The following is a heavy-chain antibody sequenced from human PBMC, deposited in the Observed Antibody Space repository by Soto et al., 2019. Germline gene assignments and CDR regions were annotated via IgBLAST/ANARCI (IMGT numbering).Heavy chain of an antibody. CDR1: GGSISSADYY. V-gene: IGHV4-30-4*01. D-gene: IGHD3-3*01. CDR2: IYHTGSA. Sequence: QVQLQESGPGLVKPSQTLSLTCTVSGGSISSADYYWTWFRQPPGKGLEWVGYIYHTGSAYYNPSLKSRLSISIDTSRDQFSLKLSSVTAADTAVYCCATHPYYDYYSGDYVDSWGQGTLITVSS. J-gene: IGHJ4*02. CDR3: ATHPYYDYYSGDYVDS.